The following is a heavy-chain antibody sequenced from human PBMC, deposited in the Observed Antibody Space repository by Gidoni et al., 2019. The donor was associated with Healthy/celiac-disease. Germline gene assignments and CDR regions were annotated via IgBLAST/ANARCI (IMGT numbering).Heavy chain of an antibody. V-gene: IGHV3-23*01. J-gene: IGHJ4*02. CDR3: ATTPRHYDYVWGSYRNEDYFDY. CDR2: ISGSGGST. Sequence: EVQLLESGGGLVQPGGSLRLSCAASGFTFSSYAMRWVRQAPGKGLGWVSAISGSGGSTYYADSVKGRFTISRDNSKNTLYLQMNSLRAEDTAVYYCATTPRHYDYVWGSYRNEDYFDYWGQGTLVTVSS. D-gene: IGHD3-16*02. CDR1: GFTFSSYA.